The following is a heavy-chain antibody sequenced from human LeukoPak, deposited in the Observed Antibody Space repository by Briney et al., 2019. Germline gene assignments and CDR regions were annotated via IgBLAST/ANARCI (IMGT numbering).Heavy chain of an antibody. Sequence: TGGSLRLSCAASGFTLSSYAMSWVRQAPGKGLEGVSAISGSGGSTYYADSVKGRFTISRDNSKNTLYLQMNSLRAEDTAVYYCAKDQVGAIPTAFDYWGQGTLVTVSS. CDR1: GFTLSSYA. V-gene: IGHV3-23*01. J-gene: IGHJ4*02. CDR2: ISGSGGST. CDR3: AKDQVGAIPTAFDY. D-gene: IGHD1-26*01.